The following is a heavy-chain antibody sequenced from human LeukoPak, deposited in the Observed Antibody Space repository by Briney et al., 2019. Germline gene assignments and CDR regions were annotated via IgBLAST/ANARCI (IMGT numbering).Heavy chain of an antibody. CDR3: ARAIFGVAQPPYYFYHYMDV. D-gene: IGHD3-3*01. CDR2: IGGSSTTI. CDR1: GFTFNGYY. V-gene: IGHV3-21*01. Sequence: GGSLRLSCAASGFTFNGYYMSWVRQAPGKGLEWVSSIGGSSTTIFYADSVKGRSTVSRDNAKKSVFLQMNSLRAEGTAVYYCARAIFGVAQPPYYFYHYMDVWGKGTTVTVSS. J-gene: IGHJ6*03.